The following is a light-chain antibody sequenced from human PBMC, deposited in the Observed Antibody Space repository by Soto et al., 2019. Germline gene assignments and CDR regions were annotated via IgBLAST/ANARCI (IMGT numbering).Light chain of an antibody. CDR3: KHYNYWPYT. V-gene: IGKV3-15*01. CDR1: QTIDNT. CDR2: DAS. Sequence: EIVMTQSPATLSLSPGERATLSCRASQTIDNTLAWYQRKPGQAPRLLIYDASTRATGVPARFSGGGSGTDFTLTIRSLQSEDFAVYYCKHYNYWPYTFGQGTKVDIK. J-gene: IGKJ2*01.